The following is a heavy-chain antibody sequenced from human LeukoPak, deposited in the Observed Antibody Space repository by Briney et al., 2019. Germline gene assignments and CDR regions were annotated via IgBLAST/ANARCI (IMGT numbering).Heavy chain of an antibody. CDR2: FDPEDGET. CDR3: ATVYLRWELLRGIDY. J-gene: IGHJ4*02. CDR1: GYTLTELS. D-gene: IGHD1-26*01. Sequence: ASVKVSCKVSGYTLTELSMHWVRQAPGKGLEWMGGFDPEDGETIYAQKFQGRVTMTEDTSTDTAYMELSGLRSEDTAVYYCATVYLRWELLRGIDYWGQGTLVTVSS. V-gene: IGHV1-24*01.